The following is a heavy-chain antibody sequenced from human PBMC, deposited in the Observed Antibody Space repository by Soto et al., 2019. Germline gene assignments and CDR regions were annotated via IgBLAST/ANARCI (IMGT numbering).Heavy chain of an antibody. J-gene: IGHJ6*02. D-gene: IGHD1-26*01. CDR3: AKAQAGWDSQTNGLDV. V-gene: IGHV3-30*18. CDR2: VSHDGSSQ. CDR1: GFTFSSHG. Sequence: QVQLVESGGGVVQPGRSLRVSCAASGFTFSSHGMHWARQAPGKGLEWVAVVSHDGSSQSYADSVKGRFTISRDNYQNMVFLQMNSLRTEDTAVYYCAKAQAGWDSQTNGLDVWGQGTTVTVSS.